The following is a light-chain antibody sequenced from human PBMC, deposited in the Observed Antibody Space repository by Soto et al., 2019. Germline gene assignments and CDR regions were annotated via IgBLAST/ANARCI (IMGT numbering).Light chain of an antibody. V-gene: IGLV3-1*01. J-gene: IGLJ2*01. Sequence: SYELTQPPSVSVSPGQTARIPCSGDKLGDRYACWYQQKPGQSPVLVIYQDTKRPSGIPERFSGSNSGNTATLTISGTQAMDEADYYCQAWDSSTVVFGGGTKVTVL. CDR1: KLGDRY. CDR2: QDT. CDR3: QAWDSSTVV.